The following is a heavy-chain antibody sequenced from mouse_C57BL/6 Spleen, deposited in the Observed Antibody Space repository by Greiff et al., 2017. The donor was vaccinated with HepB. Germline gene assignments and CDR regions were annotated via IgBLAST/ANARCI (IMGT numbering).Heavy chain of an antibody. CDR1: GFSLTSYG. D-gene: IGHD1-1*01. J-gene: IGHJ1*03. V-gene: IGHV2-5*01. CDR3: ANYYYGSSYGYFDV. Sequence: QVQLKESGPGLVQPSQSLSITCTVSGFSLTSYGVHWVRQSPGKGLEWLGVIWRGGSTDYNAAFMSRLSITKDNSKSQVFFKMDSLQADDTAIYYCANYYYGSSYGYFDVWGTGTTVTVSS. CDR2: IWRGGST.